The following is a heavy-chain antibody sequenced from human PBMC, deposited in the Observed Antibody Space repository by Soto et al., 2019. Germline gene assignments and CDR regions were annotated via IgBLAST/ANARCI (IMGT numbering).Heavy chain of an antibody. CDR1: GFTFGDYA. CDR3: TIDRESSGWYRYYYYGMDV. J-gene: IGHJ6*02. CDR2: IRSKAYGGTT. V-gene: IGHV3-49*03. D-gene: IGHD6-19*01. Sequence: GGSLRLSCTASGFTFGDYAMSWFRQAPGKGLEWVGFIRSKAYGGTTEYAASVKGRFTISRDDSKSIAYLQMNSLKTEDTAVYYCTIDRESSGWYRYYYYGMDVWGQGTTVTVSS.